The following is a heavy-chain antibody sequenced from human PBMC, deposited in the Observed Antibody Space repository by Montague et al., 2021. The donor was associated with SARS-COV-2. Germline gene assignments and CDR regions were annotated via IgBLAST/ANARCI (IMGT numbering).Heavy chain of an antibody. CDR3: VRHTDF. Sequence: SLRLSCAASGFSFSAVWMSWVRQAPGRGLEWVATINQDGTFRDYLDSLRGRFTISRDNAEKSLYLQMNSLRADGTAVYYCVRHTDFWGQGTLVTVSS. CDR1: GFSFSAVW. J-gene: IGHJ4*02. CDR2: INQDGTFR. V-gene: IGHV3-7*01.